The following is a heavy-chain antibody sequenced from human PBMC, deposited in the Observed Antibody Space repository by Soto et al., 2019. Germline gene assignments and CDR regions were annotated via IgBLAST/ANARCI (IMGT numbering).Heavy chain of an antibody. Sequence: QVQLVESGGGVVQPGRSLRLSCAASGFTFSSYGMHWVRQAPGKGLEWVAVIWYDGSNKYYADSVKGRFTISRDNSKNPLYLKMNSLRAEDTAVYYCARGNLRIAAAGTRDKQDYWGQGTLVTVSS. CDR2: IWYDGSNK. J-gene: IGHJ4*02. D-gene: IGHD6-13*01. V-gene: IGHV3-33*01. CDR1: GFTFSSYG. CDR3: ARGNLRIAAAGTRDKQDY.